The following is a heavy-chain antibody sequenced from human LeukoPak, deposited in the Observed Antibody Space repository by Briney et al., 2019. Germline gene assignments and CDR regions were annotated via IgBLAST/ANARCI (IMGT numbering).Heavy chain of an antibody. CDR1: GGSLGTFY. CDR2: IYTSGST. CDR3: ARDSADILSGYFEN. Sequence: SETLSLTCTFSGGSLGTFYWSWVRRPPREGPEWIGRIYTSGSTNYNPSLESRLTMSVDKSKNQFSLKLNSVTAADTGVYYCARDSADILSGYFENWGQGTLVTVSS. J-gene: IGHJ4*02. V-gene: IGHV4-4*07. D-gene: IGHD3-9*01.